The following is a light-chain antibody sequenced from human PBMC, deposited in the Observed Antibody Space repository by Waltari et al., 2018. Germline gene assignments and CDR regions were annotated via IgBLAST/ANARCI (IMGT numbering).Light chain of an antibody. V-gene: IGKV4-1*01. Sequence: DIVMTQSPDSLAVSLGAMAPINCTSSQSVFYSPNNKNYLSWYQQKPGQPPKLLIYWAYTRESGVPDRVSGSGAGTDFTLTISSLKAEDVALYFCQKYYGSPFTFGGGTKVEIK. CDR2: WAY. CDR1: QSVFYSPNNKNY. CDR3: QKYYGSPFT. J-gene: IGKJ4*01.